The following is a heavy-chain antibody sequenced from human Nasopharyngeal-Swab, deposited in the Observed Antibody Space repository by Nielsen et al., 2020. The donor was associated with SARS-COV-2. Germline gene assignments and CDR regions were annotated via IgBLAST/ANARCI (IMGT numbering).Heavy chain of an antibody. CDR3: AKDGCNGGSCYSDY. V-gene: IGHV3-9*01. Sequence: SLKISCAASGFTFDDYAMHWVRQAPGKGLEWVSGISWNSGSIGYADSVKGRFTISRDNAKNSLYLQMNSLRAEDTALYYCAKDGCNGGSCYSDYWGQGTLVTVSS. J-gene: IGHJ4*02. CDR1: GFTFDDYA. D-gene: IGHD2-15*01. CDR2: ISWNSGSI.